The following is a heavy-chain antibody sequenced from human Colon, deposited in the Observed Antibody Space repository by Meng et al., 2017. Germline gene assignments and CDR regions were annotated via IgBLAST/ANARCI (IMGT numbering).Heavy chain of an antibody. J-gene: IGHJ2*01. CDR3: AREGLVGDLRYFDL. CDR1: AYTFAGYY. D-gene: IGHD3-16*01. Sequence: QVQRVQSGAEVKKPGASVKVSCKASAYTFAGYYMHWVRQAPGQGLEWMGRINPNSGGANYAQKFQGRDTMTRDTSISTAYMELSRLRSDDTAVYYCAREGLVGDLRYFDLWGRGTLVTVSS. CDR2: INPNSGGA. V-gene: IGHV1-2*06.